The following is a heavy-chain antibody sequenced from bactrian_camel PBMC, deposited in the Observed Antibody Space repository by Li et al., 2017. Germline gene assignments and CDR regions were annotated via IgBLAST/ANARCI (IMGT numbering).Heavy chain of an antibody. D-gene: IGHD5*01. V-gene: IGHV3S31*01. Sequence: VQLVESGGDSVQAGGSLTLSCAASGYDDSNLPMGWFREARPGEEREGIAVIYGGGGNEWYADSVKGRFTISRDNAENRLYLHMDGLKPEDTGVYYCAATKREWSEMSGWHCPPGYRLWGQGTQVTVS. J-gene: IGHJ4*01. CDR3: AATKREWSEMSGWHCPPGYRL. CDR2: IYGGGGNE. CDR1: GYDDSNLP.